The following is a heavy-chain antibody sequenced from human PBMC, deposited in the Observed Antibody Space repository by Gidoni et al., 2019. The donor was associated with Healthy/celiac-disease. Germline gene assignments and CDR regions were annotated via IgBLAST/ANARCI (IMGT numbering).Heavy chain of an antibody. CDR3: AKDFGPGYSSGWYIDY. D-gene: IGHD6-19*01. CDR1: GCTFSSYG. J-gene: IGHJ4*02. CDR2: ISYDGSNK. Sequence: QVQLVESGGGVVQPGRSLRLSCAASGCTFSSYGMHWVRQAPGKGLAWVAVISYDGSNKYYADSVKGRFTISRDNSKNTLYLQMNSLRAEDTAVYYCAKDFGPGYSSGWYIDYWGQGTLVTVSS. V-gene: IGHV3-30*18.